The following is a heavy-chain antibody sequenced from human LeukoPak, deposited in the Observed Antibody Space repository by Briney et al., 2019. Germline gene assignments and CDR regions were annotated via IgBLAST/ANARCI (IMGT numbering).Heavy chain of an antibody. V-gene: IGHV4-39*01. J-gene: IGHJ4*02. CDR1: GGSISSSSYY. CDR3: ARRRSGDYYLDF. CDR2: IYYSGST. D-gene: IGHD2-21*02. Sequence: KPSETLSLTCTVSGGSISSSSYYWGWIRQPPGKGLEWIGSIYYSGSTYYNPSLKSRVTISVGTSKNQFSLKLRSVTAADTAVYYCARRRSGDYYLDFWGQGTVVTVSS.